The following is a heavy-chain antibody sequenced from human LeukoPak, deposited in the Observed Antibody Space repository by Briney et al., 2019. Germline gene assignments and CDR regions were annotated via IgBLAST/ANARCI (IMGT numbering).Heavy chain of an antibody. CDR2: IYYSGST. CDR3: ARTPDIVVVPAAMRGPNWFDP. J-gene: IGHJ5*02. Sequence: SETLSLTCTVSGGSISSYYWSWIRQPPGKGLEWIGYIYYSGSTNYNPSLKSRVTISVDTSKNQFSLKLSSVTAADTAVYYCARTPDIVVVPAAMRGPNWFDPWGQGTLVTVSS. V-gene: IGHV4-59*12. CDR1: GGSISSYY. D-gene: IGHD2-2*01.